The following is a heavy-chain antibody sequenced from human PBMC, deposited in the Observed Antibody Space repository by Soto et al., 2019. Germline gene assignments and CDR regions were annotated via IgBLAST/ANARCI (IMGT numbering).Heavy chain of an antibody. CDR1: GGSFSGYY. Sequence: QVQLQQWGAGLLKPSETLSLTCAVYGGSFSGYYWSWIRQPPGKGLEWIGEINHSGSTNYNPSLKSRVTISVDTSKNQCSLKLSSVTAADTAVYYCARGRRHSYSGYDSFGFITQYYFDYWGQGTLVTVSS. D-gene: IGHD5-12*01. J-gene: IGHJ4*02. CDR3: ARGRRHSYSGYDSFGFITQYYFDY. CDR2: INHSGST. V-gene: IGHV4-34*01.